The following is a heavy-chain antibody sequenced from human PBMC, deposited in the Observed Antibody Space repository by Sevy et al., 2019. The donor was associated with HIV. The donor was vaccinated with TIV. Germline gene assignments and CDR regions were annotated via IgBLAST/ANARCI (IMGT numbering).Heavy chain of an antibody. D-gene: IGHD1-26*01. CDR2: IWHDGSNK. Sequence: GGSLRLSCAASGFTFNFHGMHWVRQAPGKGLEWVAFIWHDGSNKYMADSVKGALTISRDNSKNTLFLQMNSLTVEDTAVYYCARERGNSSRWLAPWGQGTLVTVSS. J-gene: IGHJ5*02. CDR1: GFTFNFHG. CDR3: ARERGNSSRWLAP. V-gene: IGHV3-30*02.